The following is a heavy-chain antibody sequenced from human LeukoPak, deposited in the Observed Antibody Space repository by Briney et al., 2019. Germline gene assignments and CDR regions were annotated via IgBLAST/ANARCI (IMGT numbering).Heavy chain of an antibody. Sequence: ASVKVSCKASGYTFTSYYMHWVRQAPGQGLEWMGIINPSGGSTSYAQKFQGRVTMTRDTSTSTVYMELSSLRSEDTAVYYCARGSVLRFLEWLLVVGDYYFDYWGQGTLVTVSS. CDR3: ARGSVLRFLEWLLVVGDYYFDY. CDR2: INPSGGST. CDR1: GYTFTSYY. J-gene: IGHJ4*02. D-gene: IGHD3-3*01. V-gene: IGHV1-46*01.